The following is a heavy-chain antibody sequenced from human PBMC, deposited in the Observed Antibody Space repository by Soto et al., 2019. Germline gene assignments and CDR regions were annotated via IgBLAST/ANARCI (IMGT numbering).Heavy chain of an antibody. Sequence: EVQLVESGGGLVQPGGSLRLSCAASGFTFSSYSMNWVRQAPGKGLEWVSYISSSSSTIYYADSVKGRFTISRDNAKNSLYLQMNSLRDEDTAVYYCARDMDYYDSSGYYSNWFDPWGQGTLVTVSS. D-gene: IGHD3-22*01. CDR1: GFTFSSYS. CDR3: ARDMDYYDSSGYYSNWFDP. CDR2: ISSSSSTI. J-gene: IGHJ5*02. V-gene: IGHV3-48*02.